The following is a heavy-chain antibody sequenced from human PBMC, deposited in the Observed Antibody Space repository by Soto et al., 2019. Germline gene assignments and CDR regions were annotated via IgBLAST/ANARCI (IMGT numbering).Heavy chain of an antibody. CDR1: GGSISSYY. CDR2: IYYSGST. CDR3: ARGGEPYSSSWYYFDY. J-gene: IGHJ4*02. Sequence: SETLSLTCTVSGGSISSYYWSWIRQPPWKGLEWIGYIYYSGSTNYNPSLKSRVTISVDTSKNQFSLKLSSVTAADTAVYYCARGGEPYSSSWYYFDYWDQGTLVTVS. V-gene: IGHV4-59*01. D-gene: IGHD6-13*01.